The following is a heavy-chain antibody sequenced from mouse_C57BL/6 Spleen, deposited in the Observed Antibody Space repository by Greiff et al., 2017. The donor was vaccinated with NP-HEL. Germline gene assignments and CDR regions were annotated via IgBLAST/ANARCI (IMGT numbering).Heavy chain of an antibody. D-gene: IGHD1-1*01. CDR2: IYPGDGDT. V-gene: IGHV1-80*01. Sequence: VKLMESGAELVKPGASVKISCKASGYAFSSYWMNWVKQRPGKGLEWIGQIYPGDGDTNYNGKFKGKATLTADKSSSTAYMQLSSLTSEDSAVYFCARPITTVVAWYFDVWGTGTTVTVSS. CDR1: GYAFSSYW. J-gene: IGHJ1*03. CDR3: ARPITTVVAWYFDV.